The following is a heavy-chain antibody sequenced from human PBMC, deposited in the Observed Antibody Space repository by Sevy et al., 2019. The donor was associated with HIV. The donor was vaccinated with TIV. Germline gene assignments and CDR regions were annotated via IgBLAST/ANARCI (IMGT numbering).Heavy chain of an antibody. V-gene: IGHV3-30*18. Sequence: GGSLRLSCEVSGFTLDTYVMHWVRQAPGKGLEWVAGLSYDETVKYYGESVKGRFTISRDNSKNIMFLQMNFLRVDDTAVYFCAKDPSLYGDNVEGFDYWGQGTLVTVSS. J-gene: IGHJ4*02. CDR2: LSYDETVK. D-gene: IGHD4-17*01. CDR1: GFTLDTYV. CDR3: AKDPSLYGDNVEGFDY.